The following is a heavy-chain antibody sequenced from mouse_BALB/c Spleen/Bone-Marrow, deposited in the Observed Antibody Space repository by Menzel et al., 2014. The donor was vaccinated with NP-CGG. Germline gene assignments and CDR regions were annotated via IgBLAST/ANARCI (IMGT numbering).Heavy chain of an antibody. CDR3: ARAYYGNYPYAMDY. Sequence: VRLQQSGAELVKPGASVKLSCTASGFNIKDTYMHWVKQRPEQGLEWIGRIDPANGNTKYDPKFQGKATITADTSSNTAYLQLSSLTSEDTAVNFCARAYYGNYPYAMDYRGQGTSVTVSS. V-gene: IGHV14-3*02. D-gene: IGHD2-10*01. J-gene: IGHJ4*01. CDR2: IDPANGNT. CDR1: GFNIKDTY.